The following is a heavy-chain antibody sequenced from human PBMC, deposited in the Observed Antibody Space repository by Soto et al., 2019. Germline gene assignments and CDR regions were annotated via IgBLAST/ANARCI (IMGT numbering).Heavy chain of an antibody. V-gene: IGHV3-74*01. J-gene: IGHJ4*02. D-gene: IGHD5-18*01. Sequence: EVQLVESGGGLVQPGGSLRLSCAVSGFTLSSYWMHWVRQAPGKGLVWVSRINSDGSSTSYADSAKGRFTISRDNAKNTLYLQMNSLRAEDTAVYYCARGGGDSYGVIDYWGQGTLVTVSS. CDR3: ARGGGDSYGVIDY. CDR1: GFTLSSYW. CDR2: INSDGSST.